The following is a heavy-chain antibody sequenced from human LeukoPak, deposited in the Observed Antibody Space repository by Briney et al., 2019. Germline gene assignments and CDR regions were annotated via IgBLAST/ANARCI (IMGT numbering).Heavy chain of an antibody. V-gene: IGHV4-4*02. Sequence: PGGSLRLSCAASGFTFSSYSMNWVRQPPGKGLEWIGEIYHSGSTNYNPSLKSRVTISVGKSKDQFSLKLTSVTAADTAVYYCAAGPSFDYWGQGTLVTVSS. CDR2: IYHSGST. CDR1: GFTFSSYSM. J-gene: IGHJ4*02. CDR3: AAGPSFDY.